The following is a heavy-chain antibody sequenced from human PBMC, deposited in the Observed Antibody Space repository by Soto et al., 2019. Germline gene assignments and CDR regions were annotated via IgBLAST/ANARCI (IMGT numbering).Heavy chain of an antibody. D-gene: IGHD2-15*01. J-gene: IGHJ4*02. CDR1: VSSIRSYY. CDR2: VYSSGRT. V-gene: IGHV4-59*01. Sequence: PSYSLSVTWTRSVSSIRSYYCICIQDPPGTCLEWIGYVYSSGRTSYNPSLGSRVTISVDTSNNQFSLDPSSVTAADTAVYYCARGSEVWPYWGQGTLVTVSS. CDR3: ARGSEVWPY.